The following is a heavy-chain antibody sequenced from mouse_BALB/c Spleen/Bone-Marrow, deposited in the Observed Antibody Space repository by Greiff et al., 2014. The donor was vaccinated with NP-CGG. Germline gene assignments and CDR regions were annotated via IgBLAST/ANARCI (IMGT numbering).Heavy chain of an antibody. Sequence: VQLQQSGPELVKPGASMKISCKASGYSFAGYTMNWVKQSHGKNLEWIGLINPYNGGSSYNQKFKGKATLTVDKSSCTAYMELLSLTSEDSAVYYCAREGYGSSYGFAYWGQGTLVTVSA. CDR1: GYSFAGYT. D-gene: IGHD1-1*01. CDR2: INPYNGGS. V-gene: IGHV1-18*01. CDR3: AREGYGSSYGFAY. J-gene: IGHJ3*01.